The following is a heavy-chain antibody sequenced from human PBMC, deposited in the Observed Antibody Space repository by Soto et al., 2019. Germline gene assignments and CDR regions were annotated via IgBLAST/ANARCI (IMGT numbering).Heavy chain of an antibody. CDR3: ARSMTAAGHNWFDP. D-gene: IGHD6-13*01. Sequence: ASVKVSCKASGGTFSNYAITWVRQAPGQGLEWMGGIIPFFGTTNYAQKFQGRVTITADESTGTAYMELNSLRSDDTAVYYCARSMTAAGHNWFDPWGQGTLVTVSS. CDR2: IIPFFGTT. V-gene: IGHV1-69*13. J-gene: IGHJ5*02. CDR1: GGTFSNYA.